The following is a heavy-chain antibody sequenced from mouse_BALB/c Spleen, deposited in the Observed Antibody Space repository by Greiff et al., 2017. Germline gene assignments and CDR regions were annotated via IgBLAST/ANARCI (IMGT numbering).Heavy chain of an antibody. CDR1: GYSITSDYA. J-gene: IGHJ2*01. CDR2: ISYSGST. D-gene: IGHD4-1*01. Sequence: EVQRVESGPGLVKPSQSLSLTCTVTGYSITSDYAWNWIRQFPGNKLEWMGYISYSGSTSYNPSLKSRISITRDTSKNQFFLQLNSVTTEDTATYYCARTGTNEDYWGQGTTLTVSS. V-gene: IGHV3-2*02. CDR3: ARTGTNEDY.